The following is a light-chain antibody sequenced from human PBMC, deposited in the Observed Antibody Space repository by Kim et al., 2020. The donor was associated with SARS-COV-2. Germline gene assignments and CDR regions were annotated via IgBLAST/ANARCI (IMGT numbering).Light chain of an antibody. CDR2: NNN. CDR1: SSNIGSNT. V-gene: IGLV1-44*01. CDR3: AAWDDSLNGRWV. Sequence: ELTQPPSASGTPGQRVTISCSGSSSNIGSNTVSWYQQLPGTAPKLLIYNNNQRPSGVSDRFSGSKSGTSASLAISGLQSEDEADYYCAAWDDSLNGRWVFGGGTQLTVL. J-gene: IGLJ3*02.